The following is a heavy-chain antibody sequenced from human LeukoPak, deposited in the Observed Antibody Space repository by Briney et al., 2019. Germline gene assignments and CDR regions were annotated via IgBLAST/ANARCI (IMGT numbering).Heavy chain of an antibody. CDR1: GGTFSSYA. CDR3: ASSTYYDFWSGPNYFDY. V-gene: IGHV1-69*04. CDR2: IIPILGIA. J-gene: IGHJ4*02. Sequence: GASVKVSCKASGGTFSSYAISWVRQAPGQGLEWMGRIIPILGIANYAQKFQGRVTITADKSTSTAYMELSSLRSEDTAVYYCASSTYYDFWSGPNYFDYWGQGTLVTVSS. D-gene: IGHD3-3*01.